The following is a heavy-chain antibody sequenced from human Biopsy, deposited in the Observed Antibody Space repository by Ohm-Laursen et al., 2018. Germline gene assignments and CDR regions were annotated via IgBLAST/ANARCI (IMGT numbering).Heavy chain of an antibody. CDR3: ARDDAVTVIRGLYY. J-gene: IGHJ4*02. CDR2: IHYSGTT. V-gene: IGHV4-39*07. CDR1: GVSISSTTYY. D-gene: IGHD2-21*02. Sequence: GTLSLTCSVPGVSISSTTYYWGWIRQPPGKGLEWIGSIHYSGTTYYHASLRSRVTISVDKSKNQFFLKLSSVTAEDTAVYYCARDDAVTVIRGLYYWGQGALVTVSS.